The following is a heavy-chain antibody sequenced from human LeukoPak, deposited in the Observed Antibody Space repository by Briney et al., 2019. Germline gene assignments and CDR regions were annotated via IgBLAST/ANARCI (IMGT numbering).Heavy chain of an antibody. CDR3: ASAPRGGYEPFDY. V-gene: IGHV1-2*02. CDR1: GYTFTGYY. CDR2: INPNSGGT. Sequence: SVKVSCKASGYTFTGYYMHWVRQAPGQGLEWMGWINPNSGGTNYAQKLQGRVTMTTDTSTSTAYMELRSLRSDDTAVYYCASAPRGGYEPFDYWGQGTLVTVSS. D-gene: IGHD5-12*01. J-gene: IGHJ4*02.